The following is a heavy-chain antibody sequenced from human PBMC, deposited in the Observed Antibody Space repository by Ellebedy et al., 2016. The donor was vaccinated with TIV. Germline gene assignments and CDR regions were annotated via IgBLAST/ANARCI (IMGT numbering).Heavy chain of an antibody. V-gene: IGHV4-4*02. J-gene: IGHJ4*02. D-gene: IGHD7-27*01. CDR1: GGSISSYSW. Sequence: MPSETLSLTCAVSGGSISSYSWWSWVRQPPGEGLEWIGDLFHSGITIYHPSLKSRVTISVDKSNNQFSLTLSSVTAADTALYYYAKTGETRFDYWGQGTLVTVSS. CDR3: AKTGETRFDY. CDR2: LFHSGIT.